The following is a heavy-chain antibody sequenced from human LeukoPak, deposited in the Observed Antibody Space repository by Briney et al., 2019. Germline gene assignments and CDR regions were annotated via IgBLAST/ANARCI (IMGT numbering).Heavy chain of an antibody. CDR2: MNPNSGNA. CDR3: ATQRWEKLHGSYYYDGMDV. CDR1: GYTFTNYD. V-gene: IGHV1-8*02. Sequence: VASVKVSCKASGYTFTNYDINWVRQASGQGLEWVGWMNPNSGNAGFAQKFKGRITMTGDTTTNTAYMEVFSLTSDDTAIYYCATQRWEKLHGSYYYDGMDVWGQGTTVTVS. D-gene: IGHD1-26*01. J-gene: IGHJ6*02.